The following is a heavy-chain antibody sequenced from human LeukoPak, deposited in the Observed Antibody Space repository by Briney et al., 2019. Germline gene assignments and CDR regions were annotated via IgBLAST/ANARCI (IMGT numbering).Heavy chain of an antibody. J-gene: IGHJ4*02. CDR1: GGSISSGDYY. D-gene: IGHD6-19*01. V-gene: IGHV4-30-4*08. CDR2: IYYSGST. Sequence: SETLSLTCTVSGGSISSGDYYWSWIRQPPGKGLEWIGYIYYSGSTYYNPSLKSQVTISVDTSKNQFSLKLSSVTAADTAVYYCARDQGSTVAGFDYWGQGTLVTVSS. CDR3: ARDQGSTVAGFDY.